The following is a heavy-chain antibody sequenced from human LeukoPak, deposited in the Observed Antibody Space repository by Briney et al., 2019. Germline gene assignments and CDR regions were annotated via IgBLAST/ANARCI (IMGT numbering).Heavy chain of an antibody. CDR3: ATQPDGYSYGYQNY. D-gene: IGHD5-18*01. CDR1: GYTFTSYG. V-gene: IGHV1-18*01. J-gene: IGHJ4*02. CDR2: ISAYNGNT. Sequence: ASVKISCKASGYTFTSYGISWVRQAPGQGLEWMGWISAYNGNTNYAQKLQGRVTMTTDTSTSTAYMELRSLRSDDTAVYYCATQPDGYSYGYQNYWGQGTLVTVSS.